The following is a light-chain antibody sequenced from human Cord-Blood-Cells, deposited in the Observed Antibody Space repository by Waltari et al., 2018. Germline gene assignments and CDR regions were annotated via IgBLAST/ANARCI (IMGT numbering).Light chain of an antibody. J-gene: IGKJ4*01. Sequence: AIRMTQSPSSFSASTGDRVTITFRARQGISSYLAWYQQKPGKAPKLLIYAASTLQSGVPSRFSGSVSGTDFTLTISCLQSEDFSTYYCQQYYSYPLTFGGGTKVEIK. CDR1: QGISSY. CDR3: QQYYSYPLT. CDR2: AAS. V-gene: IGKV1-8*01.